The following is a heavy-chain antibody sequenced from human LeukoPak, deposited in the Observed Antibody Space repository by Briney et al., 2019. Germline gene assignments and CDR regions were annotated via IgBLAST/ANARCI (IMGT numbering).Heavy chain of an antibody. Sequence: PGGSLRLSCAASGFTFSSYAMSWVRQAPGKGLEWVSSISSSSSYIYYADSVKGRFTISRDNAKNSLYLQMNSLRAEDTAVYYCARDGNEGFDYWGQGTLVTVSS. CDR1: GFTFSSYA. CDR2: ISSSSSYI. D-gene: IGHD1-1*01. V-gene: IGHV3-21*01. CDR3: ARDGNEGFDY. J-gene: IGHJ4*02.